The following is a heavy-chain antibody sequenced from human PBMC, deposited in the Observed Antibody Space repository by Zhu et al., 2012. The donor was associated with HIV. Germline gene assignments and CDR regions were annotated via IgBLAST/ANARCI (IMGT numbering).Heavy chain of an antibody. D-gene: IGHD3-10*01. Sequence: QVQLQESGPGLVKPSQTLSLTCTVSGGSISSGDYYWSWIRQPPGKGLEWIAYIHHSGTTYYNPSLKSRLSISIDTSKSQFSLRLSSVSAADTAVYFCARADGSGTYYYYYMDVWGKGTTVTVSS. CDR2: IHHSGTT. J-gene: IGHJ6*03. V-gene: IGHV4-30-4*08. CDR3: ARADGSGTYYYYYMDV. CDR1: GGSISSGDYY.